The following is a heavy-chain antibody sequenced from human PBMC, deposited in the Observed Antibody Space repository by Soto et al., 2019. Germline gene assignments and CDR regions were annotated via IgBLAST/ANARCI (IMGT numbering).Heavy chain of an antibody. V-gene: IGHV3-23*01. CDR3: AKDSTAMAPFDY. D-gene: IGHD5-18*01. J-gene: IGHJ4*02. CDR2: ISGSGGST. Sequence: GGSLRLSCAASGFTFDDYTMHWVRQAPGKGLEWVSLISGSGGSTYYADSVKGRFTISRDNSKNTLYLQVNSLRAEDMAVYYCAKDSTAMAPFDYWGQGTLVTVSS. CDR1: GFTFDDYT.